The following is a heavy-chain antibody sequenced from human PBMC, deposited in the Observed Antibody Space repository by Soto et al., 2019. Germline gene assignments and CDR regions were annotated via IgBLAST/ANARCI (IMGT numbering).Heavy chain of an antibody. CDR1: GYTFTDYY. CDR2: INPKSGAT. CDR3: TRGGMPYSSWNYYFNGMDI. J-gene: IGHJ6*02. Sequence: QAQVEQSGAEVKKPGASVKVSCKSSGYTFTDYYIHWVRQAPGQGLEWMGWINPKSGATNYAQKFRGRVSMTRDTSSSTVYMELIKLTSDDTAVYYCTRGGMPYSSWNYYFNGMDIWGQGTTVTVAS. D-gene: IGHD6-19*01. V-gene: IGHV1-2*02.